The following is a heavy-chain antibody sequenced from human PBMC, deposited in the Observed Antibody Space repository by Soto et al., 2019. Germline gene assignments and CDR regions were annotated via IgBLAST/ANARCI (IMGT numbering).Heavy chain of an antibody. J-gene: IGHJ4*02. D-gene: IGHD3-22*01. CDR2: INPNSGGT. CDR3: ARGDSSGYCFDY. V-gene: IGHV1-2*02. CDR1: GYTFTGYY. Sequence: SGKFCCKASGYTFTGYYMHWVRQAPGQGLEWMGWINPNSGGTNYAQKFQGRVTMTRDTSISTAYMELSRLRSDDTAVYYCARGDSSGYCFDYWGQGSMVTVS.